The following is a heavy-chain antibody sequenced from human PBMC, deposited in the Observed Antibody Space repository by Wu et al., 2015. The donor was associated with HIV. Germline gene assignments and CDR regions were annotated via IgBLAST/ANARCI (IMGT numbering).Heavy chain of an antibody. CDR2: IIPLFDTA. CDR1: GGTFSSFA. V-gene: IGHV1-69*12. Sequence: QVRLVQSGAEVKEPGSSVKVSCKASGGTFSSFALSWVRQAPGQGLEWVGGIIPLFDTAISAHNLHDRVTITADESRSTGYMELRSLTYEDTAMYYCARGDRDYYFYMDVWGKGTTVIVSS. CDR3: ARGDRDYYFYMDV. J-gene: IGHJ6*03.